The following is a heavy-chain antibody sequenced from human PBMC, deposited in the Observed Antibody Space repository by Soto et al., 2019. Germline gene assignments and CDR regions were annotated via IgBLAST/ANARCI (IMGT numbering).Heavy chain of an antibody. D-gene: IGHD1-26*01. CDR1: GFTFRNYA. J-gene: IGHJ5*02. CDR3: VKDRTISGPSGLGP. Sequence: PGGSLRLSCSATGFTFRNYAMHWVRQAPGKGLEYVSGISSTAVTREYADSVKGRFNISRDNSKNTVYLQMSSLRREDTAMYYCVKDRTISGPSGLGPWGQGTLVTVSS. CDR2: ISSTAVTR. V-gene: IGHV3-64D*06.